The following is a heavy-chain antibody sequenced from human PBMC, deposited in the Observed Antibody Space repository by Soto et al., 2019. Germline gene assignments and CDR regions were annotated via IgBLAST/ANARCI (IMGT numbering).Heavy chain of an antibody. Sequence: QVQLQESGPGLVKSLQTLSLTCTVSGDSITSGPFYWTWIRQGPGKGLEWIGKIHYSGSTYYNPSLRSRVIISLDMSKKQFALRLSSVTAADTAVYYCAQDTRIFPSVLSGSYYYYGMDVWGQGTTVTVSS. CDR2: IHYSGST. CDR1: GDSITSGPFY. CDR3: AQDTRIFPSVLSGSYYYYGMDV. V-gene: IGHV4-31*03. J-gene: IGHJ6*02. D-gene: IGHD1-26*01.